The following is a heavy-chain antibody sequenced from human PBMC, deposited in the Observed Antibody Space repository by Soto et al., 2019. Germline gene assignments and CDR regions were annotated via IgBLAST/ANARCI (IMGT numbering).Heavy chain of an antibody. CDR1: GFTVSSKY. Sequence: EVQLVESGGGLVQPGGSLRLSCAASGFTVSSKYMSWVRQAPGKGLEWVSLIQSGGSTYYAGSGKGRFTISRDNSENQLFLQMNSLSVEDTGVYYCTRDEVHCSGGRCYGLPVDVWGKGTTVTVSA. D-gene: IGHD2-15*01. CDR2: IQSGGST. V-gene: IGHV3-66*01. CDR3: TRDEVHCSGGRCYGLPVDV. J-gene: IGHJ6*04.